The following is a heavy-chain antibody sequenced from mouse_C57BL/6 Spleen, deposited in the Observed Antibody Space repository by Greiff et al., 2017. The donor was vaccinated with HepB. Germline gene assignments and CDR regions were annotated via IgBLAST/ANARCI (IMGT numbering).Heavy chain of an antibody. Sequence: LVESGAELARPGASVKMSCKASGYTFTSYTMHWVKQRPGQGLEWIGYINPSSGYTKYNQKFKDKATLTADKSSSTAYMQLSSLTSEDSAVYYCARGGTTDYAMDYWGQGTSVTVSS. D-gene: IGHD1-1*01. CDR2: INPSSGYT. CDR3: ARGGTTDYAMDY. J-gene: IGHJ4*01. V-gene: IGHV1-4*01. CDR1: GYTFTSYT.